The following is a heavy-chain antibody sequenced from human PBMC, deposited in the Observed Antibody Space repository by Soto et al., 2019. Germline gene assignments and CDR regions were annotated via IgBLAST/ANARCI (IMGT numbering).Heavy chain of an antibody. CDR2: INHSGST. V-gene: IGHV4-34*01. CDR3: ARHVTLEQWLALDYFDY. D-gene: IGHD6-19*01. J-gene: IGHJ4*02. CDR1: GGSFSGCY. Sequence: SETLSLTCAVYGGSFSGCYWSWIRQPPGKGLEWIGEINHSGSTNYNPSLKSRVTISVDTSKNQFSLKLSSVTAADTAVYYCARHVTLEQWLALDYFDYWGQGTLVTVSS.